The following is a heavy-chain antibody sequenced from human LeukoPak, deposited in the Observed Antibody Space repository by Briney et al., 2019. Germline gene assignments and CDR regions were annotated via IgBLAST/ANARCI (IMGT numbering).Heavy chain of an antibody. CDR1: GFTFSTYT. CDR2: ISSSSSYI. Sequence: AGGSLRLSCAASGFTFSTYTMNWVRQAPGKGLEWVSSISSSSSYIYYADSVKGRFTISRDNAKNSLYLHMNSLRAEDTALYYCARWGDRRGGAFDIWGQGTMVTVSS. J-gene: IGHJ3*02. CDR3: ARWGDRRGGAFDI. V-gene: IGHV3-21*01. D-gene: IGHD3-16*01.